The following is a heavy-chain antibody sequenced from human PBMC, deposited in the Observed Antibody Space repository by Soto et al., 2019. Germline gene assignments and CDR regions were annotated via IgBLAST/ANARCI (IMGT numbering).Heavy chain of an antibody. V-gene: IGHV4-31*03. CDR1: GGSISSGGYY. D-gene: IGHD3-22*01. Sequence: SETLSLTCTVSGGSISSGGYYWNWIRQHPGKGLEWIGYIYYSGSTSYNPSLKSRVTISVDTSISTAYMELSSLRSEDTAVYYCASYDSSGQNFGYWGQGTLVTVSS. CDR2: IYYSGST. CDR3: ASYDSSGQNFGY. J-gene: IGHJ4*02.